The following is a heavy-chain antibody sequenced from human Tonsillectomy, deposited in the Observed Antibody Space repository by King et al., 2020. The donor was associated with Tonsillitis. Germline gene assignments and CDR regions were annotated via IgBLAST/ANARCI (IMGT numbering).Heavy chain of an antibody. J-gene: IGHJ4*02. CDR3: AKEGRGWGGGHFFDS. D-gene: IGHD2-15*01. Sequence: VQLVESGGGLVQPGGSLRLSCPASGFTFSSYVMSWVRQAPGKGLEWVSTISGGGSSTYYADSVKGRFTISRDNSKNTLFLQMSSLRAGDTAVYYCAKEGRGWGGGHFFDSWGQGTLVTVSS. CDR1: GFTFSSYV. CDR2: ISGGGSST. V-gene: IGHV3-23*04.